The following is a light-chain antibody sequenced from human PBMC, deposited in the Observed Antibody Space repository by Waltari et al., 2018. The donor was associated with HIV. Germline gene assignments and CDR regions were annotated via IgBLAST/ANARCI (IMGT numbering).Light chain of an antibody. CDR2: KDS. V-gene: IGLV3-27*01. CDR3: YSAADNIRV. J-gene: IGLJ3*02. CDR1: VLAKKY. Sequence: SYELTQPSSVSVSPGQTARITCSGDVLAKKYARWFHQKPGQAPVLVIYKDSERPSGIPEQFSGSSSGTTVTLTISGAQVEDEADYYCYSAADNIRVFGGGTKLTVL.